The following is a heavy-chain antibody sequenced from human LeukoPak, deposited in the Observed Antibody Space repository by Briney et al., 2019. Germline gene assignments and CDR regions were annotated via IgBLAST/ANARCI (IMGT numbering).Heavy chain of an antibody. D-gene: IGHD3-22*01. Sequence: SVKVSCKASGGTFSSYAISWVRQAPGQGLEWMGGIIPIFGTANYAQKFQGRATITTDESTSTAYMELSSLRSEDTAVYYCARVRATNYYDSSGYRLWPNFDYWGQGTLVTVSS. CDR3: ARVRATNYYDSSGYRLWPNFDY. CDR2: IIPIFGTA. V-gene: IGHV1-69*05. CDR1: GGTFSSYA. J-gene: IGHJ4*02.